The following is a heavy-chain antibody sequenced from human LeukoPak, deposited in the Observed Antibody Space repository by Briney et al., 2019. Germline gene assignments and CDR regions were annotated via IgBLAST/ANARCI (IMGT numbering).Heavy chain of an antibody. V-gene: IGHV1-18*01. J-gene: IGHJ4*02. CDR2: ISAYHGNT. Sequence: APVKVSCKASGYTFTSYVIIWVRQAPGQRLEWMGWISAYHGNTNYAQKLQGRATMTPHTSTNTAYMELRSLRSDDTAVYYCARDPHYGDYVGLFDYWGQGTLVTVSS. CDR3: ARDPHYGDYVGLFDY. D-gene: IGHD4-17*01. CDR1: GYTFTSYV.